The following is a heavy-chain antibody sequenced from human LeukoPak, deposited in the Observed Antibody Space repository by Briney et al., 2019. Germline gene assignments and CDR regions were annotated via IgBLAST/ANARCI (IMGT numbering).Heavy chain of an antibody. V-gene: IGHV1-18*01. CDR2: ISAWNGNT. D-gene: IGHD1-14*01. J-gene: IGHJ6*02. CDR1: GYTFPSYG. CDR3: ARERGGVGKTYYYYGMDV. Sequence: ASVKVSFKASGYTFPSYGISWLRQAPGQGLEWMGLISAWNGNTNYTQTLQGRVTMTKDTSTSTAYMEQRSLRSDDTAVYYCARERGGVGKTYYYYGMDVWGQGTTVTVSS.